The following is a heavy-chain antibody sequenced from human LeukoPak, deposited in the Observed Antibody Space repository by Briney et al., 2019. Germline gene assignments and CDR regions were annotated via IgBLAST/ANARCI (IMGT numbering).Heavy chain of an antibody. D-gene: IGHD2-15*01. J-gene: IGHJ4*02. V-gene: IGHV3-48*04. Sequence: GGSLRLSCVASGFTFSPHSMIWVRQAPGKGLDWVSYISSDSGTIYDADSVKGRFTISRDNAKNSLYLQMNSLRAEDTAVYYCARGYCSGGSCYSIDYWGQGTLVTVSS. CDR3: ARGYCSGGSCYSIDY. CDR2: ISSDSGTI. CDR1: GFTFSPHS.